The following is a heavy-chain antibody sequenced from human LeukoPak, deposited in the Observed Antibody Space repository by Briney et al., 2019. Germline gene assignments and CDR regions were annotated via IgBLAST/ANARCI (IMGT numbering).Heavy chain of an antibody. CDR2: IYSGGST. Sequence: GGSLGLSCAASGFTVSSNYMSWVRQAPGKGLEWVSVIYSGGSTYYADSVKGRFTISRDNSKNTLYLQMDSLRAEDTAVYYCARDGYTGYCSGGSCYLWGQGTLVTVSS. J-gene: IGHJ4*02. V-gene: IGHV3-66*01. CDR3: ARDGYTGYCSGGSCYL. D-gene: IGHD2-15*01. CDR1: GFTVSSNY.